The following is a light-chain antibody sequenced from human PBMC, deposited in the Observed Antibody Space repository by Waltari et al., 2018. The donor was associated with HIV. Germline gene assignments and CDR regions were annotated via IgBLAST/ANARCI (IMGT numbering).Light chain of an antibody. CDR2: AAS. CDR3: QQFNSYPFT. Sequence: DIQLTQSPSFLSASVGDRVTITCRASQGISSDLAWYQQKPGKAPNLLISAASTLQTGVPSRFSGSGSGTEFTLTISSLQPEDFATFYCQQFNSYPFTFGPGTKVDIK. CDR1: QGISSD. J-gene: IGKJ3*01. V-gene: IGKV1-9*01.